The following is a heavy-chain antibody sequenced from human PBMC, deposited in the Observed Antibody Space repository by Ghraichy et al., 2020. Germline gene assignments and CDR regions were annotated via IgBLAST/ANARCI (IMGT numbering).Heavy chain of an antibody. CDR1: GASIGRSGYY. D-gene: IGHD6-13*01. V-gene: IGHV4-39*01. CDR3: GRHRAGAGVAYFDF. J-gene: IGHJ4*02. CDR2: INYVGTT. Sequence: ESLNISCNVSGASIGRSGYYWDWIRQPPGKGLEWIGNINYVGTTYYNPSLKSRVTMSLNTVNKYISLKLTSVTAEDTAVYYCGRHRAGAGVAYFDFWGQGTQATVSS.